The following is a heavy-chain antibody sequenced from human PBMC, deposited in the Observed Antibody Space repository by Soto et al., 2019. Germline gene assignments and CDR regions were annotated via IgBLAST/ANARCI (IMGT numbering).Heavy chain of an antibody. CDR3: ARGHRYGGFYFDY. J-gene: IGHJ4*02. V-gene: IGHV4-30-4*01. D-gene: IGHD5-18*01. CDR2: IYYSGST. Sequence: SETLSLTCTVSGGSISSGDYYWSWIRHPPGKGLEWIGYIYYSGSTYYNPSLKSRVTISVDTSKNQFSLKLSSVTAADTAVYYCARGHRYGGFYFDYWGQGTLVTVSS. CDR1: GGSISSGDYY.